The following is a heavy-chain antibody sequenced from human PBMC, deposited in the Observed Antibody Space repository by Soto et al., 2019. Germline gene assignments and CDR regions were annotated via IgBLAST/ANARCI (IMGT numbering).Heavy chain of an antibody. CDR2: IDPSDSYT. Sequence: GESLKISCKGSGYSFTTYWINWVRQMPGKGLEWMGRIDPSDSYTNYSPSFQGHVTISADKSISTAYLQWSSLKASDTAMYYCARHRIGYCSGGSCFHFDYWGQGTLVTVSS. CDR1: GYSFTTYW. D-gene: IGHD2-15*01. V-gene: IGHV5-10-1*01. J-gene: IGHJ4*02. CDR3: ARHRIGYCSGGSCFHFDY.